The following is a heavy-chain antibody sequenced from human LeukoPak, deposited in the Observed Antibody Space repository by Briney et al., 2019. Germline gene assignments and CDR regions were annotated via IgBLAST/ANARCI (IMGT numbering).Heavy chain of an antibody. D-gene: IGHD4-17*01. J-gene: IGHJ5*02. Sequence: PSETLSLTCTVSGGSISSDYWIWIRQPPGKRLQWIGYIYYTGSTNYDASLKSRVTISLDTSKNQFSLKLRSVTAADTAVYYCARAHDYGDYKKWFDPWGQGTLVTVSS. CDR3: ARAHDYGDYKKWFDP. CDR1: GGSISSDY. CDR2: IYYTGST. V-gene: IGHV4-59*01.